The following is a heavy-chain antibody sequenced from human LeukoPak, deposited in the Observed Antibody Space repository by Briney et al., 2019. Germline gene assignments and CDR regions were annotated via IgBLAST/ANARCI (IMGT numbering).Heavy chain of an antibody. J-gene: IGHJ4*02. Sequence: GGSLRLSCAASGFTFSSYWMSWVRQAPGKGLEWVANTKQDGSEKYYVDSVKGRFTISRDNAKNSLYLQMNSLRAEDTAVYYCARDYDYYDSSGYLTHFDYWGQGTLVTVSS. V-gene: IGHV3-7*01. D-gene: IGHD3-22*01. CDR3: ARDYDYYDSSGYLTHFDY. CDR2: TKQDGSEK. CDR1: GFTFSSYW.